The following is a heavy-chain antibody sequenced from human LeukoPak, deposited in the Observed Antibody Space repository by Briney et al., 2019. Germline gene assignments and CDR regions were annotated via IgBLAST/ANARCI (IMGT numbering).Heavy chain of an antibody. V-gene: IGHV3-20*04. J-gene: IGHJ4*02. D-gene: IGHD3-10*01. Sequence: GGSLRLSCAASGFTFDDYGMSWVRQAPGKGLEWVSGINWDGSSTGYADSVKGRFTISRDNAKNTLYLQMNSLRAEDTAVYYCAKFIWFGELFSDYWGQGTLVTVSS. CDR3: AKFIWFGELFSDY. CDR2: INWDGSST. CDR1: GFTFDDYG.